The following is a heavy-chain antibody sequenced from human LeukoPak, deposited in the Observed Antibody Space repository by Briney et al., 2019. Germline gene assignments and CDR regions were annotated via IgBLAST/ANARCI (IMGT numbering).Heavy chain of an antibody. Sequence: ASVKVSCKASGYTFTGYYMHWVRQAPGQGLEWMGWINPNSGGTNYAQKLQGRVTMTTDTSTSTAYMELRSLRSGDTAMYYCARDRMDTGTYFDYWGQGTLVTVSS. CDR3: ARDRMDTGTYFDY. D-gene: IGHD5-18*01. V-gene: IGHV1-2*02. CDR2: INPNSGGT. CDR1: GYTFTGYY. J-gene: IGHJ4*02.